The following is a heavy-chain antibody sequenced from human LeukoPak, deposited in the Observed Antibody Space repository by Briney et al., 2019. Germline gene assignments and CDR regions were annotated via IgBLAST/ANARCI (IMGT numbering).Heavy chain of an antibody. J-gene: IGHJ3*02. V-gene: IGHV4-30-2*01. CDR1: GGSISSGGYP. Sequence: SQTLSLTCAVSGGSISSGGYPWSWIRQPPGKGLEWIGYIYHSGSTYYNPSLKSRVTISVDRSKNQFSLKLSSVTAADTAVYYCARLGIRRAFDIWGQGTMVTVSS. CDR2: IYHSGST. CDR3: ARLGIRRAFDI.